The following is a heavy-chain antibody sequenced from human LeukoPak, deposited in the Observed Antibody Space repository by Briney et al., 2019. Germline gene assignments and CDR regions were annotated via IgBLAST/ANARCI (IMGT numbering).Heavy chain of an antibody. Sequence: PGGSLRLSCAASGFSVSSNYMSWVRQAPGKGLEWVSAIYSGGSTYYADSVEGRFTISRDKSKNTLNLQMNSLRAEDAAVYYCARGYSSDNWGQGTLVTVSS. J-gene: IGHJ4*02. CDR1: GFSVSSNY. CDR3: ARGYSSDN. CDR2: IYSGGST. D-gene: IGHD2-21*01. V-gene: IGHV3-66*01.